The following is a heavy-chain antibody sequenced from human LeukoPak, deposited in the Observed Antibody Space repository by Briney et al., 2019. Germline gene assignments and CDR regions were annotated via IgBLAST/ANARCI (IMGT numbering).Heavy chain of an antibody. V-gene: IGHV3-48*02. CDR2: ISSSSSTI. J-gene: IGHJ6*03. CDR3: WSSGRNGYSGSYRANNYYNMDV. D-gene: IGHD1-26*01. CDR1: GFTFINYR. Sequence: PGGSLRLSCAASGFTFINYRMNWVRQAPGKGLEWVSYISSSSSTIYYADSVKGRFTISRDNAKNSLYLQMDSLGDADTAVYYCWSSGRNGYSGSYRANNYYNMDVGDKGTRVPVSS.